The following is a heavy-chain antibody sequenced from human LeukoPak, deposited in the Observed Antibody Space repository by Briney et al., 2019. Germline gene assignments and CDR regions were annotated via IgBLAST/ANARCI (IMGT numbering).Heavy chain of an antibody. J-gene: IGHJ4*02. CDR2: IKQDGSEK. V-gene: IGHV3-7*01. Sequence: GGSLRLSCAASGFTFSSYWMSWVRRAPGKGLEWVANIKQDGSEKYYVDSVKGRFTISRDNAKNSLYLQMNSLRAEDTAVYYCARDLSYDILTGYYGTSYFDYWGQGTLVTVSS. CDR3: ARDLSYDILTGYYGTSYFDY. CDR1: GFTFSSYW. D-gene: IGHD3-9*01.